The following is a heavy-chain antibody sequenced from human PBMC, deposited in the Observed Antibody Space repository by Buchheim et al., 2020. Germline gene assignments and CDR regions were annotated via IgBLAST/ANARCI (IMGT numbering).Heavy chain of an antibody. J-gene: IGHJ4*02. CDR1: GVTFSNYD. CDR3: ARKDDTVTNNFDY. V-gene: IGHV3-23*01. D-gene: IGHD4-17*01. Sequence: EVQLLESGGGLVQPGGSLRLSCAASGVTFSNYDMGWVRQAPGKGLEWVSTISESGASTFYAESVKGRFTISRDNSRNTLYLQMSSLSAEDTAVYYCARKDDTVTNNFDYWGQGTL. CDR2: ISESGAST.